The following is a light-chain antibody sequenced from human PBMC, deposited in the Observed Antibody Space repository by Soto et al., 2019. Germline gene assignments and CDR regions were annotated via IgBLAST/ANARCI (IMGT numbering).Light chain of an antibody. CDR2: DVS. Sequence: QSVLTQPASVSGSPGQSIAISCTGTSSDVGAYNWVSWYQQHPGKAPQLMIYDVSNRPSGVSNRFSGSKSGNTASLTISGLQAEDEADYYCSSYTRTNTYVFRTGTKVTVL. V-gene: IGLV2-14*01. J-gene: IGLJ1*01. CDR1: SSDVGAYNW. CDR3: SSYTRTNTYV.